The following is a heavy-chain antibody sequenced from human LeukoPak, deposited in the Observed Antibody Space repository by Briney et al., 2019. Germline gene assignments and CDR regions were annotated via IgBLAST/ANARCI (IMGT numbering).Heavy chain of an antibody. V-gene: IGHV1-69*06. CDR1: GDTFSNYA. CDR2: ITKFGST. D-gene: IGHD5-18*01. Sequence: ASVKVSCKASGDTFSNYAISCVRQAPGQGLEWMGAITKFGSTNYAHNFVGRVAMTADKSTSTAYLELSSLKSDDTAVYYCARDRSGYGNYFDFWGQGTLVAVSS. J-gene: IGHJ4*02. CDR3: ARDRSGYGNYFDF.